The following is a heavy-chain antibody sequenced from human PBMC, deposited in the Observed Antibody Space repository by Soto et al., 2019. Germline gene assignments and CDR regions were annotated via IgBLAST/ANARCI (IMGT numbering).Heavy chain of an antibody. V-gene: IGHV4-31*03. CDR2: IYDSVNT. Sequence: LSLTCSVSGDSLSSGGHYWSWIRQHPGKGLEWIGHIYDSVNTYYSPSLRSRVTISADMSKNQFSLNLRSVTAADTAVYYCARVDHRGYFAILTDYWGQGTLVTSPQ. CDR1: GDSLSSGGHY. J-gene: IGHJ4*02. CDR3: ARVDHRGYFAILTDY. D-gene: IGHD3-9*01.